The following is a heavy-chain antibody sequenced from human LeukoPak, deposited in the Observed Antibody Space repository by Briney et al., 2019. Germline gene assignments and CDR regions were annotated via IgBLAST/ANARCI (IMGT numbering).Heavy chain of an antibody. V-gene: IGHV4-34*01. CDR1: GGSFSGYY. D-gene: IGHD3-22*01. CDR3: AREADGYYDSSGYFNFDY. J-gene: IGHJ4*02. CDR2: INHSGST. Sequence: SETLSLTCAVYGGSFSGYYWSWIRQPPGKGLEWIGEINHSGSTNYNPSLKSRVTISVDTSKNQFSLKLSSVTAADTAVYYCAREADGYYDSSGYFNFDYWGQGTLVTVSS.